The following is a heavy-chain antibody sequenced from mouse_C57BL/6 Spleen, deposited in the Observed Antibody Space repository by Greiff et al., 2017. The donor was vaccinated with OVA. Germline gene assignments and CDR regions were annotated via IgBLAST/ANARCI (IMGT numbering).Heavy chain of an antibody. D-gene: IGHD2-4*01. CDR2: IDPSDSYT. CDR3: ARSDYGWYCDV. V-gene: IGHV1-69*01. CDR1: GYTFTSYW. Sequence: QVQLQQSGAELVMPGASVKLSCKASGYTFTSYWMHWVKQRPGQGLEWIGEIDPSDSYTNYNQTFKGKSTLTVDKSSSTAYMQLSSLTSEDSAVYYCARSDYGWYCDVWGTGTTVTVSS. J-gene: IGHJ1*03.